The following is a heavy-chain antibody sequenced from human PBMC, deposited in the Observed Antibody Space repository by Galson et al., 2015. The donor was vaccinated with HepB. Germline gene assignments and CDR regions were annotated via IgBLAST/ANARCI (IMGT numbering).Heavy chain of an antibody. CDR1: GFTFSSYA. Sequence: SLRLSCAASGFTFSSYAMHWVRQAPGKGLEWVAVISYDGSNKYYADSVKGRFTISRDNSKNTLYLQMNSLRAEDTAVYYCARGIDLVGTDCWGQGTLVTVSS. J-gene: IGHJ4*02. CDR3: ARGIDLVGTDC. D-gene: IGHD1-26*01. V-gene: IGHV3-30-3*01. CDR2: ISYDGSNK.